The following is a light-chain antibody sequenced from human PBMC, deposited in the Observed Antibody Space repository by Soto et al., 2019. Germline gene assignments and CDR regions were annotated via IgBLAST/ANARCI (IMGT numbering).Light chain of an antibody. Sequence: DIQMTQSPSTLSGSVGDRVTITCRASQTISTWLASYQQKPAKAPQLLLYTASTLKSGVTSRFSGSGSGTEFSLLISSLQPDDFATYYCQHYNSYSEAFGQGTKVDI. V-gene: IGKV1-5*03. CDR1: QTISTW. CDR2: TAS. CDR3: QHYNSYSEA. J-gene: IGKJ1*01.